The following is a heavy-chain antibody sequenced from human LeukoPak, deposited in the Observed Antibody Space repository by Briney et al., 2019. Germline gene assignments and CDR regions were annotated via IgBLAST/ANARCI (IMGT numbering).Heavy chain of an antibody. CDR3: ARDQYDTWSRRGNFDS. J-gene: IGHJ4*02. V-gene: IGHV3-7*03. CDR2: IKLDGSEK. D-gene: IGHD3/OR15-3a*01. Sequence: GGSLRLSCVASGFSFGKYWMSWVRQAPGKGLEWVANIKLDGSEKNYVDSVKGRLSISRDNTKNSLYLQMNSLRAEDTAVFYCARDQYDTWSRRGNFDSWGQGTLVIVSS. CDR1: GFSFGKYW.